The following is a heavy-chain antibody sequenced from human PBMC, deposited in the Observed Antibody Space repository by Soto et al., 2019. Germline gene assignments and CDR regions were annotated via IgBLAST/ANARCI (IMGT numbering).Heavy chain of an antibody. CDR1: GFICSSYD. D-gene: IGHD1-1*01. J-gene: IGHJ3*02. CDR3: ARATATSGGAFEI. CDR2: ILVGGST. V-gene: IGHV3-23*01. Sequence: GGSLRLSCAVSGFICSSYDMSWVRQAPGKGLEWVSTILVGGSTHYEDSVKGRFTISRDTSKNTVYLQMNSLTAGDTAFYYCARATATSGGAFEIYGQGTMVTVSS.